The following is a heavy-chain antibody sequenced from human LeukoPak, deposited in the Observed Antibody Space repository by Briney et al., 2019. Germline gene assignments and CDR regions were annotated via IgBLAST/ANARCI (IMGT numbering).Heavy chain of an antibody. V-gene: IGHV5-51*01. CDR3: ARRQDILTGYNFDY. Sequence: RHGESLQISCQGSGYSFTSYWIGGVRQLPGKGLEWMGIIYPGDSDTRYSPSFQGQVTISADKSISTAYLQWSSLKASDTAMYYCARRQDILTGYNFDYWGQGTLVTVSS. CDR1: GYSFTSYW. D-gene: IGHD3-9*01. J-gene: IGHJ4*02. CDR2: IYPGDSDT.